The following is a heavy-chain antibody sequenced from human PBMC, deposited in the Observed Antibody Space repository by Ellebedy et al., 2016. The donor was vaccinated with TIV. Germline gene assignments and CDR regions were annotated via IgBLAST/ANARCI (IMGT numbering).Heavy chain of an antibody. CDR3: VKGAYPVPTVVAV. CDR1: GFSTSG. V-gene: IGHV3-30*02. Sequence: GESLKISCATSGFSTSGMHWVRQAPGKGLEWVAFIRSDGSNKYYADSVEGRFTISRDNSRNTLDLQMTRLGAEDTARYYCVKGAYPVPTVVAVWGQGTVVIVSS. CDR2: IRSDGSNK. J-gene: IGHJ6*02. D-gene: IGHD3-16*01.